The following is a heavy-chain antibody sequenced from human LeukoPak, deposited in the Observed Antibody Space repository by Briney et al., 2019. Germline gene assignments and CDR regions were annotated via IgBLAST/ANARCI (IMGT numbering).Heavy chain of an antibody. CDR2: IYYSGST. V-gene: IGHV4-34*01. J-gene: IGHJ4*02. CDR1: GGSFSGYY. Sequence: PSETLSLTCAVYGGSFSGYYWSWIRQPPGKGLEWIGSIYYSGSTYYNPSLKSRVTISVDTSKNQFSLKLSSVIAADTAVYYCAAGSRGRFDYWGQGTLVTVSS. CDR3: AAGSRGRFDY.